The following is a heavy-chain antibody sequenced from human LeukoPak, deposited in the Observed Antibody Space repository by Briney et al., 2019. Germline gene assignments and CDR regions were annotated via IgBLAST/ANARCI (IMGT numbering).Heavy chain of an antibody. D-gene: IGHD2-21*02. V-gene: IGHV4-59*08. J-gene: IGHJ4*02. Sequence: SETLSLTCTFSGGSVSGYYWSWIRQSPGKGLEWIGYIFYTGTTLYSPSLRGRVTMSVDTSENQFSLKLSSVTAADTAMYYCARHDVVPVIRRGFDFWGQGTLVTVSS. CDR1: GGSVSGYY. CDR2: IFYTGTT. CDR3: ARHDVVPVIRRGFDF.